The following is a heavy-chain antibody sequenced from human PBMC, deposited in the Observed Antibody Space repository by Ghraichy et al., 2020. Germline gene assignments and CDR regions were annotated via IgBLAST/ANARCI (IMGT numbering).Heavy chain of an antibody. V-gene: IGHV3-30*02. Sequence: LSLTCAASGFAFSSSGMHWVRQAPGKGLEWVAFIRYDGSNTYYADSVKGRFTISRDNSRKTLSLQMHSLRAEDSAVYYCAKGRIAVGDLGTPDFDYWGQGTLVTVSS. CDR2: IRYDGSNT. D-gene: IGHD6-19*01. CDR1: GFAFSSSG. J-gene: IGHJ4*02. CDR3: AKGRIAVGDLGTPDFDY.